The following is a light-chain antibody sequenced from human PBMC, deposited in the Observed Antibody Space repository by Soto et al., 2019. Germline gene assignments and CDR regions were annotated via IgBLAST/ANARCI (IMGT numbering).Light chain of an antibody. CDR3: QQRSNWPLT. V-gene: IGKV3-11*01. J-gene: IGKJ4*01. CDR2: DAF. Sequence: EIVLTQSPPTLSLSPGERATLSCRASQSVSNQLAWYQQKPAQAPRLLIYDAFNRATGIPARFSGSGSETDFTLTISSLEPEDFTVYYCQQRSNWPLTFGGGTKVEIK. CDR1: QSVSNQ.